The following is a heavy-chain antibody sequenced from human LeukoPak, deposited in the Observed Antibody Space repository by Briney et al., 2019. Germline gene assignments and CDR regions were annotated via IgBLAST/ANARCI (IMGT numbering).Heavy chain of an antibody. CDR3: VKADYYDSSGYDDDY. J-gene: IGHJ4*02. D-gene: IGHD3-22*01. Sequence: GGSLRLSCSASGFTFSSYAMHWVRQAPGKGLEYVSAISSNGGRTYYADSVKGRFTISRDNSKNTLYLQMSSLRAEDTAVYYCVKADYYDSSGYDDDYWGQGTLVTVSS. CDR2: ISSNGGRT. V-gene: IGHV3-64D*09. CDR1: GFTFSSYA.